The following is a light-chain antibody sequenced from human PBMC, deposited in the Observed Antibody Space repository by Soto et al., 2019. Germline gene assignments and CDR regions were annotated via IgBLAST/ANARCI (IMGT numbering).Light chain of an antibody. CDR2: LGS. V-gene: IGKV2-28*01. CDR3: MQALRTRT. J-gene: IGKJ2*01. Sequence: DIVMTQSPLSLPVTPGEPASISCRSSQSLLHSNGYNYLDWYLQKPGQSPQLLIYLGSNRASGVPDRFCGSGSGTDFTLKISRVEAEDVGVYYCMQALRTRTFGLGTKLEIK. CDR1: QSLLHSNGYNY.